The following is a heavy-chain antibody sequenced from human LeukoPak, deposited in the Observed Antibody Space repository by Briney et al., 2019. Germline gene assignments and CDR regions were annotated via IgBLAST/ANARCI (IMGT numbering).Heavy chain of an antibody. CDR2: INAGNGNT. J-gene: IGHJ4*02. CDR1: GYTFTSYG. V-gene: IGHV1-3*01. D-gene: IGHD5-12*01. CDR3: ARAREYSGYDFGSDY. Sequence: ASVKVSCKASGYTFTSYGISWVRQAPGQGLEWMGWINAGNGNTKYSQKFQGRVTITRDTSASTAYMELSSLRSEDTAVYYCARAREYSGYDFGSDYWGQGTLVTVSS.